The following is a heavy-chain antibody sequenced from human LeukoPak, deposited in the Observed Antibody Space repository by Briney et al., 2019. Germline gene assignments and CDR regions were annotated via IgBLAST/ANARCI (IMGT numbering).Heavy chain of an antibody. CDR2: ISSDGSII. Sequence: GGSLRLSCAASGFSFSSYWMHWVRQAPGKGLVWVSRISSDGSIINYADSVKGRFTISRDNAKNTLYLQRNSLRVEDTAVYYCESPAVAGQRAGVYDYGAQGPRVTVSS. CDR1: GFSFSSYW. CDR3: ESPAVAGQRAGVYDY. J-gene: IGHJ4*02. D-gene: IGHD6-19*01. V-gene: IGHV3-74*01.